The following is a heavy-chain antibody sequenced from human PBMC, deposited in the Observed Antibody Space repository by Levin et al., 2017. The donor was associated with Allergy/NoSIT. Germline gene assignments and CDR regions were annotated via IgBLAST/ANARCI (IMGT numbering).Heavy chain of an antibody. Sequence: LSLTCAASGFTFSSYSMNWVRQAPGKGLEWVSSISSSSSYIYYADSVKGRFTISRDNAKNSLYLQMNSLRAEDTAVYYCASHQYCSSTSCHVYYGMDGWGQGTTVTVSS. J-gene: IGHJ6*02. D-gene: IGHD2-2*01. CDR2: ISSSSSYI. V-gene: IGHV3-21*01. CDR3: ASHQYCSSTSCHVYYGMDG. CDR1: GFTFSSYS.